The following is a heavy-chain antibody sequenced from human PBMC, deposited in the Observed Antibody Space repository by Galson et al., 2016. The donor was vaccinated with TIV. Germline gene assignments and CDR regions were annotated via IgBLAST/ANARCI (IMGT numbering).Heavy chain of an antibody. Sequence: SVKVSCKASGYTFTTYGTHWVRQASGHRLEWMGWINAGGGSTKYSQNFQGRLSITTDTSATTAYMELSSLGSEDTAVYFCARGSSWSPFYGMDVWGQGTTVIVSS. D-gene: IGHD6-13*01. CDR3: ARGSSWSPFYGMDV. CDR1: GYTFTTYG. V-gene: IGHV1-3*01. CDR2: INAGGGST. J-gene: IGHJ6*02.